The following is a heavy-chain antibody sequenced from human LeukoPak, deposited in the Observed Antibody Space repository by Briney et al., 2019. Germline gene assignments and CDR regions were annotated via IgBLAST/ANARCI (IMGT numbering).Heavy chain of an antibody. CDR2: ISPMGVST. D-gene: IGHD1-20*01. J-gene: IGHJ4*02. CDR1: GFTFSRYS. Sequence: PGRCLRPSCALAGFTFSRYSMHWVRHAPGKGLEYVSAISPMGVSTYYAHSVQGRFTISRDNSKNTLYLQMNSLRAKDTAVYYCARDSITGTTDSWGQGTLVTVSS. V-gene: IGHV3-64*01. CDR3: ARDSITGTTDS.